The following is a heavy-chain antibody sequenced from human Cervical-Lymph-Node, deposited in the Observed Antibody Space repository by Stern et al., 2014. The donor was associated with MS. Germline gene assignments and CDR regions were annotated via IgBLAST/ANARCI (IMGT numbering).Heavy chain of an antibody. CDR2: LYPGDSDT. CDR1: GYSFTSYW. V-gene: IGHV5-51*01. J-gene: IGHJ3*02. Sequence: EVQLVQSGAEVKKPGESLKISCKGSGYSFTSYWIGWVRQMPGKRLEWMGFLYPGDSDTSYSPELQGQGTISADKSTSTAYLQWSSLKASDTAMYYCARHRWELLDAFDIWGQGTMVTVSS. D-gene: IGHD1-26*01. CDR3: ARHRWELLDAFDI.